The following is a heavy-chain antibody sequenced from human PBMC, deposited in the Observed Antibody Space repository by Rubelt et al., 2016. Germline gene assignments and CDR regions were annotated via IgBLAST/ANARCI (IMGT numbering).Heavy chain of an antibody. CDR1: GFTVSSNY. V-gene: IGHV3-23*04. Sequence: EVQLVESGGGLVQPGGSLRLSCAASGFTVSSNYMSWVRQAPGKGLEWVSAISGSGGTTYYTDSVKGRFTISRDNSKNTLYLQMNSLRAEDTAVYYCAKELAYTSGWYGFDYWGQGTLVAVSS. D-gene: IGHD6-19*01. CDR3: AKELAYTSGWYGFDY. CDR2: ISGSGGTT. J-gene: IGHJ4*02.